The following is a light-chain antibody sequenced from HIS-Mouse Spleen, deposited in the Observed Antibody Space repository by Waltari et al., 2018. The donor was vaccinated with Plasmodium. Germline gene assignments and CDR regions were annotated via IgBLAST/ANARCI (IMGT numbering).Light chain of an antibody. Sequence: SYELTQPPSVPVSPGQTARTTCSGAALPKKYAYWYQQKSGQAPLLVIYEDSKRPSGIPERFSGSSSGTMATLTISGAQVEDEADYYCYSTDSSGNHRVFGGGTKLTVL. CDR1: ALPKKY. CDR2: EDS. CDR3: YSTDSSGNHRV. J-gene: IGLJ3*02. V-gene: IGLV3-10*01.